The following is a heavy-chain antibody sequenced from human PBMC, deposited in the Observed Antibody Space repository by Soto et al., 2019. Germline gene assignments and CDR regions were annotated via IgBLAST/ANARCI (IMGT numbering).Heavy chain of an antibody. Sequence: QVPLVQSGAEVKKPGASVKVSCKASGYTFTSYGISWVRQAPGQGLEWMGWISAYNGNTNYAQKLQGRVTMNTARATSTAYMELRSMRSDDTAVYYCASEEGNRGFDYWGQGTLVTVSS. V-gene: IGHV1-18*01. CDR1: GYTFTSYG. D-gene: IGHD3-10*01. J-gene: IGHJ4*02. CDR2: ISAYNGNT. CDR3: ASEEGNRGFDY.